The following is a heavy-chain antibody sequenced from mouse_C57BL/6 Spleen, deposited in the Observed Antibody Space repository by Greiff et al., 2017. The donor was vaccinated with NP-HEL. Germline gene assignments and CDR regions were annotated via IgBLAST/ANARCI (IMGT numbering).Heavy chain of an antibody. J-gene: IGHJ4*01. CDR2: ISNGGGST. CDR3: ARHPPYYSNQYYYAMDY. Sequence: EVMLVESGGGLVQPGGSLKLSCAASGFTFSDYYMYWVRQTPEKRLEWVAYISNGGGSTYYPDTVKGRFTISRDNAKNTLYLQMSRLKSEDTAMYYCARHPPYYSNQYYYAMDYWGQGTSVTVSS. D-gene: IGHD2-5*01. V-gene: IGHV5-12*01. CDR1: GFTFSDYY.